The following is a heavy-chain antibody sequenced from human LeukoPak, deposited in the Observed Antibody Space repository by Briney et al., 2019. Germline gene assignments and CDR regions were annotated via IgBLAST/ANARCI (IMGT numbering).Heavy chain of an antibody. D-gene: IGHD1-14*01. CDR3: ARQPTVSAYYFDY. V-gene: IGHV3-74*01. CDR2: INSDGSST. CDR1: GFTFSSYW. J-gene: IGHJ4*02. Sequence: GGSLRLSCAASGFTFSSYWMHWVRQAPGKGLVWVSRINSDGSSTSHADSVKGRFTISRDNAKNTLYLQMNSLRAEDTAVYYCARQPTVSAYYFDYWGQGTLVTVSS.